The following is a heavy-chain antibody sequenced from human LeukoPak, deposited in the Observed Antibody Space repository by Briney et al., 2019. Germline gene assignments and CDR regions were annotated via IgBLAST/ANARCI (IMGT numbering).Heavy chain of an antibody. D-gene: IGHD2-21*02. CDR1: GFTFSSYG. V-gene: IGHV3-33*01. J-gene: IGHJ4*02. CDR3: ARARHIVVVTEGFDY. CDR2: IWYDGSNK. Sequence: PGGSLRLSCAASGFTFSSYGMHWVRQAPGKGLEWVAVIWYDGSNKYYADSVKGRFAISRDNSKNTLYLQMNSLRAEDTAVYYCARARHIVVVTEGFDYWGQGTLVTVSS.